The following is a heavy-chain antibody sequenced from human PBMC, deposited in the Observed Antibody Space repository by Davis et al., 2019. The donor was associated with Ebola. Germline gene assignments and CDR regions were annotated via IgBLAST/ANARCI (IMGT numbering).Heavy chain of an antibody. J-gene: IGHJ3*02. CDR1: GYSFTSYW. D-gene: IGHD2-8*02. Sequence: GESLKISCKGSGYSFTSYWIDWVRQMPGKGLEWMGIIYPGDSDTRYSPSFQGQVTISADKSISTAYLQWSSLKASDSGMYYCASLRRTITGMDDGFDIWGQGTMVTVSS. CDR3: ASLRRTITGMDDGFDI. CDR2: IYPGDSDT. V-gene: IGHV5-51*01.